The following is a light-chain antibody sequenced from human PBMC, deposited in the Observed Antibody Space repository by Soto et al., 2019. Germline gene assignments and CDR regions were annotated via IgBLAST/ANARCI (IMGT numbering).Light chain of an antibody. CDR3: AAWDDSLNGPV. J-gene: IGLJ1*01. CDR2: YDD. Sequence: VLTQPPSVSEAPRQRVTISCSGSSSNIGNNAVNWYQQFPGKAPKLLIYYDDLLPSGVSDRFSGSKSGTSASLAISGLQSEDEADYYCAAWDDSLNGPVFGTGTKVTVL. CDR1: SSNIGNNA. V-gene: IGLV1-36*01.